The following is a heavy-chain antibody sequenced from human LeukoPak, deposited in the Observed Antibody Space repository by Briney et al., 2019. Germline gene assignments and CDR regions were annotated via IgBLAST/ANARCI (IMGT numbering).Heavy chain of an antibody. CDR3: ARDPGYCSGGSCYGDFYFDY. D-gene: IGHD2-15*01. Sequence: PSETLSLTCTVSGYSISSGYYWGWIRQPPGKGLEWIGSIYHSGSTYYNPSLKSRVTMSVDTSKNQFSLKLSSVTAADTAVYYCARDPGYCSGGSCYGDFYFDYWGQGTLVTVSS. CDR1: GYSISSGYY. CDR2: IYHSGST. V-gene: IGHV4-38-2*02. J-gene: IGHJ4*02.